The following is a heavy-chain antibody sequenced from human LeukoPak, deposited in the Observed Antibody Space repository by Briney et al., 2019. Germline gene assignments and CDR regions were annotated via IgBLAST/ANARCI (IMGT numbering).Heavy chain of an antibody. CDR1: GFTFSSCA. CDR3: AKSHITRYPFQFDFDL. D-gene: IGHD2-21*01. J-gene: IGHJ4*02. V-gene: IGHV3-23*01. Sequence: WGSLRLSCAASGFTFSSCAMSWLRQTQPKGLELVSGISVTGEITYYTDSVKGRFTISRDTSRTTLYLQLNSARAEDTAVYYCAKSHITRYPFQFDFDLWGQGAQVIVSS. CDR2: ISVTGEIT.